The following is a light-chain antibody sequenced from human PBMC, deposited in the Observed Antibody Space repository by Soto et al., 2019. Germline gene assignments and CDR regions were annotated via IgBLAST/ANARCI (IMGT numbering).Light chain of an antibody. J-gene: IGKJ5*01. CDR2: GAS. CDR1: QAISSY. CDR3: QQTYRFVT. Sequence: DIQLTQSPSSLSSSIGDRVTITCRASQAISSYLNWYQQKPGRAPNLLIYGASSLQGGVPSRFSGRASGTEFPLTISSLQPEDLATYYCQQTYRFVTFGQGTRLDI. V-gene: IGKV1-39*01.